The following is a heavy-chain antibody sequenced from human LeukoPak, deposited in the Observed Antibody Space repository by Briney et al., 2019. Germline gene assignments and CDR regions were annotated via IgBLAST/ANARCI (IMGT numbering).Heavy chain of an antibody. J-gene: IGHJ4*02. V-gene: IGHV1-2*02. CDR1: GYTFTGYY. Sequence: ASVKVSCKASGYTFTGYYMHWVRQAPGQGLEWMGWINPNNGGTNYAQKFQGRVTMTRDTSISTAYMELSRLRSDDTAVYYCARDGGSGHHPFYYFDYWGQGTLVTVSS. CDR2: INPNNGGT. D-gene: IGHD2-15*01. CDR3: ARDGGSGHHPFYYFDY.